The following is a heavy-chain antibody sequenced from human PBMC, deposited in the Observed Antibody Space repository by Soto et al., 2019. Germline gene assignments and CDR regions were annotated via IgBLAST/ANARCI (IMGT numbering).Heavy chain of an antibody. V-gene: IGHV3-23*01. CDR2: ISDDSDST. D-gene: IGHD2-2*01. CDR3: ATLPRVPGVRVYYYDVDV. J-gene: IGHJ6*02. CDR1: GFTFSNYA. Sequence: PGGSLRLSCEVSGFTFSNYAMTWVRQAPGKGPEWVSSISDDSDSTKYADSVKGRFTISRDNSKNTLYLQLNSLRAEDTAVYYCATLPRVPGVRVYYYDVDVWGQGTTVTVSS.